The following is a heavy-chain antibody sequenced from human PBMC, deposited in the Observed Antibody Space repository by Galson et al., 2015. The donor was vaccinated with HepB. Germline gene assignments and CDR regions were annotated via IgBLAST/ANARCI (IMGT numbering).Heavy chain of an antibody. D-gene: IGHD2-2*01. V-gene: IGHV4-4*07. CDR2: LYSSGAT. CDR1: GGSISNYY. J-gene: IGHJ4*02. Sequence: ETLSLTCTVSGGSISNYYWSWIRQSAEKGLEWIGRLYSSGATNYNSPFKSRVTMSVDTSKNQFSLRLASVTAADTAVYYCARHKADACSATSCFKRPVGFWGQGTLVTVSS. CDR3: ARHKADACSATSCFKRPVGF.